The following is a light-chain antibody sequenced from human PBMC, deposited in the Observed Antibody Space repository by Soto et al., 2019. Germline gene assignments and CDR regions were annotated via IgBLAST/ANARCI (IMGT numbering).Light chain of an antibody. Sequence: DIHLTQSPSLLSASVGDRVTITCRASQSISTWLAWYQQKPGKAPKLLIYGASSLASGVPSRFSGSGSGTEFTLTISSLQPDDFATYYCQQHNGYSERMFGQGTKVDIK. V-gene: IGKV1-5*01. J-gene: IGKJ1*01. CDR2: GAS. CDR1: QSISTW. CDR3: QQHNGYSERM.